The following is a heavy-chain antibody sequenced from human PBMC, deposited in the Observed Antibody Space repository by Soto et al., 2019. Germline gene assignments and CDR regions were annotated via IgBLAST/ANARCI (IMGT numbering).Heavy chain of an antibody. D-gene: IGHD6-13*01. Sequence: PGGSLRLSCAASGFTFSSYAMSWVRQAPGKGLEWVSAISGSGGSTYYAESVKGRFTISRDNSKNTLYLQMNSLRAEDTAVYYCAKDGVPNSSSWYLDESYGLPYYYYYMDVWGKGTTVTVSS. V-gene: IGHV3-23*01. CDR1: GFTFSSYA. CDR3: AKDGVPNSSSWYLDESYGLPYYYYYMDV. CDR2: ISGSGGST. J-gene: IGHJ6*03.